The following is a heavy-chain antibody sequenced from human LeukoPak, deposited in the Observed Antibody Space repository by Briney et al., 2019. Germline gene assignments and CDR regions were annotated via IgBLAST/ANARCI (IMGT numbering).Heavy chain of an antibody. J-gene: IGHJ4*02. CDR3: ARGDSSGDY. D-gene: IGHD6-19*01. Sequence: PGGSLRLSCAASGLTFSSYEMNWVRQAPGKGLEWVSYISSSGSTIYYADSVKGRFTISRDNARNSLYLQMNSLRAEDTAVYYCARGDSSGDYWGQGTLVTASS. V-gene: IGHV3-48*03. CDR1: GLTFSSYE. CDR2: ISSSGSTI.